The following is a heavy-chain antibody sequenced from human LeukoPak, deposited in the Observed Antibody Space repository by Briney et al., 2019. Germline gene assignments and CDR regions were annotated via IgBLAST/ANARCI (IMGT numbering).Heavy chain of an antibody. D-gene: IGHD6-13*01. V-gene: IGHV1-8*01. J-gene: IGHJ5*02. Sequence: GASVKVSCKASGYTFTSYDINWVRQATGQGLEWMGWMNPNSGNTGYAQKFQGRVTMTRNTSISTAYMELSSLRSEDTAVYYCATHSSSWYDFRFDPWGQGTLVTVSS. CDR3: ATHSSSWYDFRFDP. CDR2: MNPNSGNT. CDR1: GYTFTSYD.